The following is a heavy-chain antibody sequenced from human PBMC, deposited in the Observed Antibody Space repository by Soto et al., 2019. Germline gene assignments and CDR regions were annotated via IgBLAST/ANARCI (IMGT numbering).Heavy chain of an antibody. D-gene: IGHD3-22*01. Sequence: SETLSLTCTVSGGSISSGDYYWSWIRQPPGKGLEWIGYIYYSGSTYYNPSLKSRVTISVDTSKNQFSLKLSSVTAADTAVYYCARDHANSGSHFDYWGQGTLVTVSS. CDR2: IYYSGST. V-gene: IGHV4-30-4*01. CDR3: ARDHANSGSHFDY. CDR1: GGSISSGDYY. J-gene: IGHJ4*02.